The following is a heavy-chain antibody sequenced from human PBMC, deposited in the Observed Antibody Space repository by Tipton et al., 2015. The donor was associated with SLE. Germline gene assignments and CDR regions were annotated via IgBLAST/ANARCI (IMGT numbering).Heavy chain of an antibody. Sequence: LRLSCTVSGGSISSGSHYWGWIRQSPGKGLEWIGSIYHSGNTYYSPSLKSRVTISVDTSKNQFSLKLRSVTAADTAVYYCARLTPWGYDYWGPGMLVTVSS. CDR3: ARLTPWGYDY. J-gene: IGHJ4*02. D-gene: IGHD7-27*01. CDR1: GGSISSGSHY. V-gene: IGHV4-39*07. CDR2: IYHSGNT.